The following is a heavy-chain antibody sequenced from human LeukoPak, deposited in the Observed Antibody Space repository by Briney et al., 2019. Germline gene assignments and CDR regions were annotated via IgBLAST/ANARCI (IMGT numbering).Heavy chain of an antibody. V-gene: IGHV4-59*08. Sequence: SETLSLTCTVSGGSISSYYWSWIRQPPGKGLEWIGYIYHSGSTKYNPSLKSRVTISVDTSKNQFSLKLSSVTAADTAVYYCARHADYWGQGTLVTVSS. CDR1: GGSISSYY. CDR2: IYHSGST. CDR3: ARHADY. J-gene: IGHJ4*02.